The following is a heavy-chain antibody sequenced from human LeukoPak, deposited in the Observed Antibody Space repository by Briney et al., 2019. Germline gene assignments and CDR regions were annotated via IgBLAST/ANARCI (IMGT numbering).Heavy chain of an antibody. Sequence: SETLSLACTVSGGSISSYYWSWIRQSPGKGLEWIGFIYYSGNTNSNPSLKSRVTMSVDTSKNQFSLRLTSVTAADTAVYYCASGLRRDWFDPWGQGTLVTVSS. CDR3: ASGLRRDWFDP. D-gene: IGHD2-21*01. CDR1: GGSISSYY. J-gene: IGHJ5*02. CDR2: IYYSGNT. V-gene: IGHV4-59*01.